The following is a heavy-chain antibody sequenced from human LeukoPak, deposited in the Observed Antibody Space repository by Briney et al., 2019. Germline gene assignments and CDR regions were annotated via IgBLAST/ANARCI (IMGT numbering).Heavy chain of an antibody. J-gene: IGHJ4*02. Sequence: GRSLRLSCAASGLAFNTYAMHWVRQAPGQGLEWVALIWHDGSHKFYSNSVRGQFTISRDNSKNTVSLQMNNLRPQDTAVYYCARELFGSGSYPDFWGQGTLVTVSS. CDR3: ARELFGSGSYPDF. CDR1: GLAFNTYA. CDR2: IWHDGSHK. V-gene: IGHV3-33*01. D-gene: IGHD3-10*01.